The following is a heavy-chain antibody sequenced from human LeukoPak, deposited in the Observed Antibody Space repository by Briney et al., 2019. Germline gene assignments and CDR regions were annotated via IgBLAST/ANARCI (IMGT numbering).Heavy chain of an antibody. Sequence: SETLSLTCTVSGGSISSHYWSWIRQPPGKGLEWIGYIYYSGSTNYNPSLKSRVTISVDTSKNQFSLKLSSVTAADTAVYYCARDRSSSGWYEFFDYWGQGTLVTVSS. V-gene: IGHV4-59*11. D-gene: IGHD6-19*01. CDR2: IYYSGST. CDR3: ARDRSSSGWYEFFDY. CDR1: GGSISSHY. J-gene: IGHJ4*02.